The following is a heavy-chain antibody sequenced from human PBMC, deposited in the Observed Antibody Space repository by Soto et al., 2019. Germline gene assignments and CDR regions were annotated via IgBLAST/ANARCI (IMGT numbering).Heavy chain of an antibody. J-gene: IGHJ6*02. Sequence: QVQLVQSGAEVKKPGASVKVSCQTSGYTFTSYYIHWVRQAPGQGLAWMGIINPSGGYTKYSKKFQDRVTMTRDAATNIVYMELSSLTSEDTAVYFCARSRSMGDWSASVTIYAYGMDVWGQGTTVTVSS. CDR2: INPSGGYT. D-gene: IGHD3-3*01. CDR1: GYTFTSYY. CDR3: ARSRSMGDWSASVTIYAYGMDV. V-gene: IGHV1-46*01.